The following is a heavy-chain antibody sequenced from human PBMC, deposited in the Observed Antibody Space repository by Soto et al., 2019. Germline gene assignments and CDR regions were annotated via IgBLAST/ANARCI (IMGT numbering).Heavy chain of an antibody. J-gene: IGHJ4*02. V-gene: IGHV4-39*01. CDR1: GGSISSSSYY. CDR3: ARLNDYYFDY. CDR2: IYYSGST. Sequence: SETLSLTCTVSGGSISSSSYYWGWIRQPPGKGLEWIGSIYYSGSTYYNPSLKSRVTISVDTSKNQFSLKLSSVTAADTAVYYCARLNDYYFDYWGQGTLVTVSS. D-gene: IGHD1-1*01.